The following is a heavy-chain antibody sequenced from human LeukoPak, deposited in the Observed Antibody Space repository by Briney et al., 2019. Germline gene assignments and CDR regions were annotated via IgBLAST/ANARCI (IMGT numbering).Heavy chain of an antibody. CDR2: IYYSGST. Sequence: PSETLSLTCTVSGGSISSYYWSWIRQPPGKGLEWIGYIYYSGSTNYNPSLKSRVTISVDTSKNQFSLKLSSVTAADTAVYYCARDREGYSYGYYYYYGMDVWGQGTTVTVSS. CDR1: GGSISSYY. V-gene: IGHV4-59*01. CDR3: ARDREGYSYGYYYYYGMDV. D-gene: IGHD5-18*01. J-gene: IGHJ6*02.